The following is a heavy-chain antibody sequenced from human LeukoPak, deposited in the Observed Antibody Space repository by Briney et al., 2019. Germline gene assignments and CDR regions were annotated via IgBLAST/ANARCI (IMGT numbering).Heavy chain of an antibody. Sequence: SETLSLTCTVSGGSISSGGYYWSWIRQPPGKGLEWVGYIYHSGSTYYNPSLKSRVTISVDRSKNQFSLKLSSVTAADTAVYYCARLTSSNSGSSFDYWGQGTLVTVSS. V-gene: IGHV4-30-2*01. CDR3: ARLTSSNSGSSFDY. D-gene: IGHD4/OR15-4a*01. CDR2: IYHSGST. J-gene: IGHJ4*02. CDR1: GGSISSGGYY.